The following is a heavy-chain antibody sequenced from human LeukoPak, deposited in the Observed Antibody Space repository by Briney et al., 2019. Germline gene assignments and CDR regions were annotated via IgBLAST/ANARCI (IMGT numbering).Heavy chain of an antibody. D-gene: IGHD5-12*01. Sequence: PGGSLRLSCAASGFTFSSYGMHWVRQAPGKGLEWVAFIRYDGSNKYYADSVKGRFTISRDNSKNTLYLQMNSLRAEDTAVYYCAKEIVDGYSGYDDEYFDYWGQGTLVTVSS. J-gene: IGHJ4*02. CDR3: AKEIVDGYSGYDDEYFDY. CDR1: GFTFSSYG. V-gene: IGHV3-30*02. CDR2: IRYDGSNK.